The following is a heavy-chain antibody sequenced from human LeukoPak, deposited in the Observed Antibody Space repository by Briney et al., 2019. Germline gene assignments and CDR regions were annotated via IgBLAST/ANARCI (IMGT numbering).Heavy chain of an antibody. CDR2: IKSDGSET. Sequence: GGSLRLSCAASGFTFSSYWMHWVRHAPGKGLMWVSRIKSDGSETSYADSVKGRFTISRDNARNTLYLQMNSLRPVDTAIYYCASDRVFYGLDVWGQGTTVTVSS. V-gene: IGHV3-74*01. J-gene: IGHJ6*02. CDR1: GFTFSSYW. CDR3: ASDRVFYGLDV.